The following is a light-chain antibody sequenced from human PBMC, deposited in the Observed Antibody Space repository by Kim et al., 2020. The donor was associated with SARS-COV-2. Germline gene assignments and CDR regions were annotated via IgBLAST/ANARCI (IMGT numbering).Light chain of an antibody. CDR3: NSRDDV. CDR1: SLRAYY. V-gene: IGLV3-19*01. CDR2: GID. J-gene: IGLJ1*01. Sequence: SSELTQDPAVSVALGQTVRISCQGDSLRAYYANWYQQKPGQAPVVVIYGIDKRPSGIPDRFSGSSSGNTAFLTITGAQAEDEADYYCNSRDDVFGTGTKVTVL.